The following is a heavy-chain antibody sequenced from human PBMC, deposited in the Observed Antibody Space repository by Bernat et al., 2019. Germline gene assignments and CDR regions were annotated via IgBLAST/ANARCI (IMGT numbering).Heavy chain of an antibody. D-gene: IGHD5-12*01. CDR3: AKGVNSGYDGVTDY. Sequence: QVQLVESGGGVVQPGRSLRLSCAASGFTFRSYGMQWGRQAPGKGLEGVAVIAYDGSNKYYADSVKGRFTISRDNSKNTLYLQMNSLRAEDTAVYHCAKGVNSGYDGVTDYWGQGTLVTVSS. CDR1: GFTFRSYG. V-gene: IGHV3-30*18. J-gene: IGHJ4*02. CDR2: IAYDGSNK.